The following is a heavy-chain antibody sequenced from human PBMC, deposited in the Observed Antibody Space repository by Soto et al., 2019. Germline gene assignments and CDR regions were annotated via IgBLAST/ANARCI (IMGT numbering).Heavy chain of an antibody. V-gene: IGHV1-18*01. Sequence: ASVKVSCKASGYTFTSYGISWVRQAPGQGLEWMGWSSAYNGNTNYGQKFQGRVTMTTDTSTSTAYMELRSLRSDDTAVYYCARGSGFVGNDAFDIWGQGTMVTVSS. CDR3: ARGSGFVGNDAFDI. CDR1: GYTFTSYG. J-gene: IGHJ3*02. D-gene: IGHD3-3*01. CDR2: SSAYNGNT.